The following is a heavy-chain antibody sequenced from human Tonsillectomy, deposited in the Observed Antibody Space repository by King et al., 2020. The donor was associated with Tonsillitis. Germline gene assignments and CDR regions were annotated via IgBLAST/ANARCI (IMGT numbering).Heavy chain of an antibody. Sequence: VQLVESGAEVKKPGASVKVSCKASGYTFTGYYMHWVRQAPGQGLEWMGWINPNSGATSYAQNFQGRVTMTRDTSISTAYMELSTLRSDDTAVYYCARDLEYLSSSDNCFDPWGQGTLVTVSS. CDR2: INPNSGAT. J-gene: IGHJ5*02. CDR3: ARDLEYLSSSDNCFDP. D-gene: IGHD6-6*01. CDR1: GYTFTGYY. V-gene: IGHV1-2*02.